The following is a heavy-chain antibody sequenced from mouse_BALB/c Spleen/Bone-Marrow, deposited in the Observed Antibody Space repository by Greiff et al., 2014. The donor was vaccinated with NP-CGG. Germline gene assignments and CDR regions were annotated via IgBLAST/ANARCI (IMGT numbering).Heavy chain of an antibody. CDR1: GFSLTSYG. J-gene: IGHJ4*01. D-gene: IGHD1-1*01. CDR3: ARGSYYEGAMDY. CDR2: IWAGGST. V-gene: IGHV2-9*02. Sequence: QVQLKESGPGLVAPSQSLSITYTVSGFSLTSYGVHWVRQPPGKVLEWLGVIWAGGSTNYNSALMSRLSISKDNSKSQVFLKMNSLQTDDTVMYYCARGSYYEGAMDYWGQGTSVTVSS.